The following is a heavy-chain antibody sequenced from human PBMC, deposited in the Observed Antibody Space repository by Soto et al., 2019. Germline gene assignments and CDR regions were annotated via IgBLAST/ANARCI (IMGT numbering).Heavy chain of an antibody. V-gene: IGHV1-69*13. Sequence: ASVKVSCKASGGTFSSYAISWVRQAPGQGLEWMGGIIPIFGTANYAQKFQGRVTITADESTSTAYMELSSLRSEDTAVYYCAGRDGRRYCTNGVCYCQDYCAQATLGTVSS. CDR3: AGRDGRRYCTNGVCYCQDY. D-gene: IGHD2-8*01. CDR2: IIPIFGTA. CDR1: GGTFSSYA. J-gene: IGHJ4*02.